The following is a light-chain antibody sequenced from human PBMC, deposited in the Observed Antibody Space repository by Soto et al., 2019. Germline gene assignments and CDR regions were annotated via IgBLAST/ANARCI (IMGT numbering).Light chain of an antibody. CDR3: SSFTSSSTLPYV. J-gene: IGLJ1*01. Sequence: QSVLTQPASVSGSPGQSITISCTGTSSDVGGYNYVSWYQQHPGKAPKLMIYEVSNRPSGVSHRFSGSNSGNTASLTISGLQPEDEADYYCSSFTSSSTLPYVLGTGTKVTV. CDR1: SSDVGGYNY. V-gene: IGLV2-14*01. CDR2: EVS.